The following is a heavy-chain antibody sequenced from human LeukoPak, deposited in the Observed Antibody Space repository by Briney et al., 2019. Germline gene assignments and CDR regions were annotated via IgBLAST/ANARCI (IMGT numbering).Heavy chain of an antibody. V-gene: IGHV3-23*01. Sequence: GGSLILSCAASVFTFSIYAMNWVRQAPGKGLEWVSSISGSGGSTYYADSVKGRFTISRDNSKNTLYLQMNSLRAEDTAVYCCARVSMGYSGYDWDYYFDYWGQGTLVTVSS. CDR1: VFTFSIYA. CDR2: ISGSGGST. CDR3: ARVSMGYSGYDWDYYFDY. D-gene: IGHD5-12*01. J-gene: IGHJ4*02.